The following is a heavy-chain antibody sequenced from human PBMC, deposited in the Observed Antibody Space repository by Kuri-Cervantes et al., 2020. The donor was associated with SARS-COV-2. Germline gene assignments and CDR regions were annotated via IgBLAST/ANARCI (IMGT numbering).Heavy chain of an antibody. CDR1: TGNY. CDR2: MNPNSGNT. J-gene: IGHJ6*02. D-gene: IGHD3-16*01. Sequence: ASVKVSCKAYTGNYIHWVRQAPGQGLEWMGWMNPNSGNTGYAQKFQGRVTITRDTSASTAYMELSSLRSEDTAVYYCAAPSWGDYYYGMDVCGQGATVTVSS. V-gene: IGHV1-8*03. CDR3: AAPSWGDYYYGMDV.